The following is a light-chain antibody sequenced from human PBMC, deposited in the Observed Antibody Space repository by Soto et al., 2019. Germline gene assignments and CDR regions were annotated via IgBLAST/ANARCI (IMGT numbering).Light chain of an antibody. CDR1: SSDVGGYNY. CDR3: SSYTTTSTWV. CDR2: EVS. Sequence: QSALTQPASVSGSPGQSITISCTGTSSDVGGYNYVSWYQQHPGKAPKLMIYEVSNRPSGISNRFSGSKSGNTASLTISGLQAEDEAHYYSSSYTTTSTWVFGGGTKLTVL. V-gene: IGLV2-14*01. J-gene: IGLJ3*02.